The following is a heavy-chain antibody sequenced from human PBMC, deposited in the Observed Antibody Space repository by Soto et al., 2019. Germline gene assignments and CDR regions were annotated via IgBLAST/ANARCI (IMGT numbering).Heavy chain of an antibody. J-gene: IGHJ6*02. CDR2: INAGNGNT. V-gene: IGHV1-3*01. Sequence: ASVKVSCKASGYTFSNYAMHWVRQAPGQRLEWMGWINAGNGNTKSSQKFQDRVTFTRDTSASTAYMELSSLRSEDTAVYYCARGGSIVVVVADYGMDVWGHGTTVTVSS. CDR1: GYTFSNYA. CDR3: ARGGSIVVVVADYGMDV. D-gene: IGHD2-15*01.